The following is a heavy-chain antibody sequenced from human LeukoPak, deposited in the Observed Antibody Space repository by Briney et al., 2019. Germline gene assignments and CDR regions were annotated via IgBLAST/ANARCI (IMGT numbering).Heavy chain of an antibody. Sequence: SQTLSLTCTVSGGSISSYYWSWIRQPAGKGLEWIGRIYTSGSTNYNPSLKSRVTMSVDTSKNQFSLKLSSVTAADTAVYYCARDQGTYQLPPYNWFDPWGQGTLVTVSS. D-gene: IGHD2-2*01. CDR3: ARDQGTYQLPPYNWFDP. CDR1: GGSISSYY. J-gene: IGHJ5*02. V-gene: IGHV4-4*07. CDR2: IYTSGST.